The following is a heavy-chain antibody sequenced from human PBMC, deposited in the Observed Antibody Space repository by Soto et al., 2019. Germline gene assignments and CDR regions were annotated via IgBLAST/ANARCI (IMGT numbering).Heavy chain of an antibody. Sequence: QVQLQESGPGLVKPSGTLSLTCAVSGGSISSTNWWSWVRQPPGKGLEWIGEIYHSGSTNYNASLKSRVAISIDKSKGQFSLNLSSVTAADTAVYYCAGFCRSTSCYTDYWGQGTLVTVSS. CDR2: IYHSGST. V-gene: IGHV4-4*02. D-gene: IGHD2-2*02. CDR1: GGSISSTNW. CDR3: AGFCRSTSCYTDY. J-gene: IGHJ4*02.